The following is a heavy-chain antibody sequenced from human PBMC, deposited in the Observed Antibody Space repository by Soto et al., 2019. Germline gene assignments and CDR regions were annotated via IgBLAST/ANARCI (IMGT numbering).Heavy chain of an antibody. J-gene: IGHJ4*02. Sequence: QVQLQQWGAGLLKPSETLSLTCAVYGGSFSGYYWTWIRQPPGPGLEWIGEINHSGSTNYNPSLKIRVNISVDTSKHQFSLKLTSVTAADTAVYYCARDKITGLFDYWGQGTLVTVSS. CDR3: ARDKITGLFDY. CDR2: INHSGST. CDR1: GGSFSGYY. D-gene: IGHD2-8*02. V-gene: IGHV4-34*01.